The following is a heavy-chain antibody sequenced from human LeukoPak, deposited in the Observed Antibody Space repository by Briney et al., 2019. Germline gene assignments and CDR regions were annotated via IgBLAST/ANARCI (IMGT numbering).Heavy chain of an antibody. CDR1: GGSISSGGYY. CDR3: ARRAHSSSWSQNLGIYFDY. Sequence: PSQTLSLTCTVSGGSISSGGYYWSWTRQPPGKGLEWIGYIYHSGSTYYNPSLKSRVTISVDRSKNQFSLKLSSVTAADTAVYYCARRAHSSSWSQNLGIYFDYWGQGTLVTVSS. V-gene: IGHV4-30-2*01. CDR2: IYHSGST. D-gene: IGHD6-13*01. J-gene: IGHJ4*02.